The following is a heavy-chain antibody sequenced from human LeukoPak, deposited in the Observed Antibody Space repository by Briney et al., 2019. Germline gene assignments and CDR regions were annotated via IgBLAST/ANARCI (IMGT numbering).Heavy chain of an antibody. CDR3: GRDALVGYFSYYYMDV. Sequence: SETLSLTCTVSGGAITSHYWTWIRQSPVKGLEWIGDISNSGSTSYNPSLKSRVTITIDTSKNQFSLKLSSVTAADTAVYYCGRDALVGYFSYYYMDVWGKGTTVTVSS. CDR1: GGAITSHY. D-gene: IGHD2-15*01. CDR2: ISNSGST. V-gene: IGHV4-59*11. J-gene: IGHJ6*03.